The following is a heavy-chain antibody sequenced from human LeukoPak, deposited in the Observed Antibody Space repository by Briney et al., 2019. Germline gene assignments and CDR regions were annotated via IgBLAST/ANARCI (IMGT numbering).Heavy chain of an antibody. Sequence: GGSLRLSCAASGFTFSSYWMSWVRQAPGKGPEWVANIKQDGSEKYYVDSVKGRFTISRDNAKNSLYLQMNSLRAEDTAVYYCARDVGRGVAGNDYWGQGTLVTVSS. D-gene: IGHD3-10*01. CDR2: IKQDGSEK. J-gene: IGHJ4*02. CDR3: ARDVGRGVAGNDY. V-gene: IGHV3-7*01. CDR1: GFTFSSYW.